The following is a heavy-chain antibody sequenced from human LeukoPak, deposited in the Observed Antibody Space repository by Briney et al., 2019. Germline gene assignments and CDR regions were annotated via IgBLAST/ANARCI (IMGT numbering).Heavy chain of an antibody. CDR3: AKGGSGWYLFDY. J-gene: IGHJ4*02. Sequence: GGSLRLSCAASGFTFSNYAMTWVRQAPGKGLEWVSGISGSGSSTYYADSVKGRFTLSRDNSENTLYLQMNSLRAEDTAVYYCAKGGSGWYLFDYWGQGTLVTVSS. CDR1: GFTFSNYA. V-gene: IGHV3-23*01. CDR2: ISGSGSST. D-gene: IGHD6-19*01.